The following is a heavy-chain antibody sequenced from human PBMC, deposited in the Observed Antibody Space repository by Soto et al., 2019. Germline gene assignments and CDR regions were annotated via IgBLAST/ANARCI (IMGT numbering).Heavy chain of an antibody. D-gene: IGHD4-17*01. V-gene: IGHV4-39*01. Sequence: PSETLSLTCTVSGGSISSSSYYWGWIRQPPGKGLEWIGSIYYSGSTYYNPSLKSRVTISVDTSKNQFSLKLSSVTAADTAVYYCARPRGTTGSYYFDYWGQETLVTVSS. J-gene: IGHJ4*02. CDR3: ARPRGTTGSYYFDY. CDR1: GGSISSSSYY. CDR2: IYYSGST.